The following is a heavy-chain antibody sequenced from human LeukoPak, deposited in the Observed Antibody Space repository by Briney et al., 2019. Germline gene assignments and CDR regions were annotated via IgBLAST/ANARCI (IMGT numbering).Heavy chain of an antibody. CDR2: IKQDGSEK. D-gene: IGHD5-24*01. V-gene: IGHV3-7*01. J-gene: IGHJ4*02. CDR1: GFTFSSYW. Sequence: PGGCLRLSCAASGFTFSSYWMSWVRQAPGKGLEWVANIKQDGSEKYYVDSVKGRFTISRDNPKNLLFLQINSLRVEDTAVYYCARETPRRGETRDGYRWGQGTLVTVSS. CDR3: ARETPRRGETRDGYR.